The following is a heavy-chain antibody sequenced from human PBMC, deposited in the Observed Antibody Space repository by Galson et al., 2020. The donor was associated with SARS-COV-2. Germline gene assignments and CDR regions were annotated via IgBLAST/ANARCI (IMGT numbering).Heavy chain of an antibody. J-gene: IGHJ4*02. D-gene: IGHD1-26*01. CDR3: AKGYSHDY. V-gene: IGHV3-23*01. CDR2: ISGSSGST. CDR1: GFTFSSYA. Sequence: GESLKISCSASGFTFSSYAMSWVRQAPGKGLEWVSAISGSSGSTYYADSVKGRFTISRDNSKNTLYLQMNSLRAEDTAVYYCAKGYSHDYWGQGTLVTVSS.